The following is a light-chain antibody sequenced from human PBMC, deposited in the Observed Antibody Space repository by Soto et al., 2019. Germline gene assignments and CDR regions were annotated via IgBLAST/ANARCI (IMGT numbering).Light chain of an antibody. CDR3: QPYNNWPRYT. CDR2: SAS. Sequence: EIELTQSPGTQSVSPGERATLSCRATHSVSGSLAWYQQKPGRPPRLLIHSASTRATGIPARFSGSGSGTDFTLTISSLQSEDFAVYYCQPYNNWPRYTFGQGTRLEIK. V-gene: IGKV3-15*01. CDR1: HSVSGS. J-gene: IGKJ2*01.